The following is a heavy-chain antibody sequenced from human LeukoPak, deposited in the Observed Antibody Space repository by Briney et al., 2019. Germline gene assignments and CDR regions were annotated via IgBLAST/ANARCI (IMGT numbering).Heavy chain of an antibody. Sequence: PSETPALTCAVYCGPFSGYYWSWIRQPPGKGLEWIGEINHSGSTTYSPSLKSRLTISVDTSNNQFSLRLSSVTAADTAVYYCARRDYCTSTSCYESYNWFDPWGQGTLVTVSS. D-gene: IGHD2-2*01. CDR2: INHSGST. V-gene: IGHV4-34*01. CDR3: ARRDYCTSTSCYESYNWFDP. J-gene: IGHJ5*02. CDR1: CGPFSGYY.